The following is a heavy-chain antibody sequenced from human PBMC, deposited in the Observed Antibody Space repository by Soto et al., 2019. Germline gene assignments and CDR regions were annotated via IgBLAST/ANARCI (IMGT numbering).Heavy chain of an antibody. CDR3: AKGPGSSSWYGIDV. CDR2: IRWKSDSA. V-gene: IGHV3-9*01. CDR1: GFNLGDYA. Sequence: DVQLVESGGGLVQPGGSLRLSCAASGFNLGDYAMHWVRQVPGEGLEWVSGIRWKSDSAGYADSVRGRFTISRDNAKNSLYLQMNSLRAEDTALYYCAKGPGSSSWYGIDVWGHGTTVSVSS. D-gene: IGHD6-13*01. J-gene: IGHJ6*02.